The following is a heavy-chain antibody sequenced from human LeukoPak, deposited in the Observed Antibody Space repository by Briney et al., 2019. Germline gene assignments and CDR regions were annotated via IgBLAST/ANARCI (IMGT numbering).Heavy chain of an antibody. D-gene: IGHD1-7*01. V-gene: IGHV3-7*01. J-gene: IGHJ4*02. CDR3: ASRAGKPGNTPWCFDY. CDR1: GLTFTNGW. CDR2: IRQDGSET. Sequence: PGGSLRLSCAAAGLTFTNGWIACVRQAPGNGPKWVANIRQDGSETNYVDSVRGRFTIARDNTKNSLYLQMTSLRGEDTAVYYCASRAGKPGNTPWCFDYWGQGALVTVSS.